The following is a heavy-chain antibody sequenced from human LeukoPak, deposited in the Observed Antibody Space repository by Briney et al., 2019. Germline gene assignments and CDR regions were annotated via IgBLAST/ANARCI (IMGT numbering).Heavy chain of an antibody. CDR1: GGSFSGYY. J-gene: IGHJ3*01. CDR2: INHSGST. Sequence: SETLSLTCAVYGGSFSGYYWSWIRQPPGKGLEWIGEINHSGSTNYNPSLKSRVTISVDTSKNQFSLKLSSVTAADTAMYYCARHLDWDSGGDAFDFWGQGTMVTASS. V-gene: IGHV4-34*01. D-gene: IGHD3/OR15-3a*01. CDR3: ARHLDWDSGGDAFDF.